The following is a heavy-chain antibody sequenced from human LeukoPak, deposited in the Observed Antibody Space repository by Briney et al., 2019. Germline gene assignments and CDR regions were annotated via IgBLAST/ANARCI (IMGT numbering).Heavy chain of an antibody. CDR3: VSGLHNNTWQPGDY. D-gene: IGHD1-1*01. V-gene: IGHV3-30-3*01. CDR2: ISYDGTNK. J-gene: IGHJ4*02. CDR1: GFTFSSYA. Sequence: GRSLRLSCVASGFTFSSYAMHWVRQAPGKGLEWLAVISYDGTNKFYADSVKGRFTSSRDNSKNTLYLQMSSLRSEDTAFYFCVSGLHNNTWQPGDYRGQGTLVTVSS.